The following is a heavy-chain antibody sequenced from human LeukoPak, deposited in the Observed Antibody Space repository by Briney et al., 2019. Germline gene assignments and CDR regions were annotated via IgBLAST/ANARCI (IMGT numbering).Heavy chain of an antibody. CDR1: GGSISSYY. CDR2: IYYSGST. D-gene: IGHD3-10*01. Sequence: SETLFLTCTVSGGSISSYYWSWIRQPPGKGLEWIGYIYYSGSTNYNPSLKSRVTISVDTSKNQFSLKLSSVTAADTAVYYCARGRRGSGSPVSRYYYYYMDVWGKGTTVTVSS. V-gene: IGHV4-59*12. CDR3: ARGRRGSGSPVSRYYYYYMDV. J-gene: IGHJ6*03.